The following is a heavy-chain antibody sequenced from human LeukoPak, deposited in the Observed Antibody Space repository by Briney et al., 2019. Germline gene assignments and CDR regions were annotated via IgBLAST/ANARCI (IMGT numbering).Heavy chain of an antibody. CDR1: GFTFSSNA. CDR3: AKDRLVRYSYYGMDV. J-gene: IGHJ6*02. D-gene: IGHD6-19*01. CDR2: ISTGGGST. Sequence: TGGSLRLSCAASGFTFSSNAMSWVRQAPGKGLEWVSAISTGGGSTYYADSVKGRFTISRDNSKNTLYLQMNSLRAEDTAVYYCAKDRLVRYSYYGMDVWGQGTTVTVSS. V-gene: IGHV3-23*01.